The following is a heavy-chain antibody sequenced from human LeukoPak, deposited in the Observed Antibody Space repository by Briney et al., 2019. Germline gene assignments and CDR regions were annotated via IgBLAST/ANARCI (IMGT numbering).Heavy chain of an antibody. D-gene: IGHD3-16*01. CDR1: GLTFSSYA. J-gene: IGHJ6*02. V-gene: IGHV3-23*01. CDR2: ISGSGGST. Sequence: GGSLRLSCAASGLTFSSYAMSWVRQAPGKGLEWVSAISGSGGSTYYADSVKGRFTISRDNSKNTLYLQMNSLRAEDTAVYYCAKDGWGEIYYYYGMDVWGQGTTVTVSS. CDR3: AKDGWGEIYYYYGMDV.